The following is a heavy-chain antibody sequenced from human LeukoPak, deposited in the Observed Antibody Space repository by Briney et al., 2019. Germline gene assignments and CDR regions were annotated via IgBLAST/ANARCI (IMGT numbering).Heavy chain of an antibody. CDR1: GGSFSGYY. J-gene: IGHJ6*03. D-gene: IGHD1-7*01. V-gene: IGHV4-34*01. CDR2: INHSGST. CDR3: ARGRADNWNYGGYYYYYYMDV. Sequence: SETLSLTCAVYGGSFSGYYWSWIRQPPGKGLEWIGEINHSGSTNYNPSLKSRVTISVDTSKNQFSLKLSSVTAADTAVYYCARGRADNWNYGGYYYYYYMDVWGKGTTVTVS.